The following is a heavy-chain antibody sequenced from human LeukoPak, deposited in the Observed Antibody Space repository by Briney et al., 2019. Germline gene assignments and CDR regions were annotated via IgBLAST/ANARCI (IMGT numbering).Heavy chain of an antibody. D-gene: IGHD6-6*01. J-gene: IGHJ4*02. CDR2: INPNSGGT. CDR1: GYTFTGYY. V-gene: IGHV1-2*02. Sequence: GASVKVSCKASGYTFTGYYIHWVRQAPGQELEWMGWINPNSGGTNYAQKFQGRVTMTRDTSISTAYMELSRLRSDDTAVYYCARGEQLQETFDYWGQGTLVTVSS. CDR3: ARGEQLQETFDY.